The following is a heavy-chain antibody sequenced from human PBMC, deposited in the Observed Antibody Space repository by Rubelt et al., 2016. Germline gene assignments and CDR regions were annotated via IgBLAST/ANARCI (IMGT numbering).Heavy chain of an antibody. D-gene: IGHD6-19*01. CDR1: GGSISSTSYY. Sequence: QLQLQESGPGLAKPSETLSLTCTVSGGSISSTSYYWGWIRQPPGKGLEWIGNIYYSGSTYYNPSLKSRVTMSVDPSKNQLSLKVSAVTAADTAVYYCARTVAGFFRRFDPWGQGTLVTVSS. V-gene: IGHV4-39*01. J-gene: IGHJ5*02. CDR3: ARTVAGFFRRFDP. CDR2: IYYSGST.